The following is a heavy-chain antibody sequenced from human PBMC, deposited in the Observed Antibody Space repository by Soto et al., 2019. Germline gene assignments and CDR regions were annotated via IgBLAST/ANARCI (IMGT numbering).Heavy chain of an antibody. V-gene: IGHV4-39*07. CDR3: ARGGGGPYHNHEFDF. J-gene: IGHJ4*02. CDR2: ISYSGST. CDR1: GGSISSDSYY. D-gene: IGHD6-25*01. Sequence: SETLSLTCTVSGGSISSDSYYWGWIRQSPEKGLEWIASISYSGSTYYNPTLKSRVTVSLDTAKNQFSLTLNSVTAADTAVYHCARGGGGPYHNHEFDFWGQGTLVTVSS.